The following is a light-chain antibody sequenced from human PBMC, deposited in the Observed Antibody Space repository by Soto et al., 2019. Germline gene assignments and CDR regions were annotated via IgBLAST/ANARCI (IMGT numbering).Light chain of an antibody. CDR3: QQRSNWIT. Sequence: EFVLTQSPATLSLSPGERATLSCRASQSVSSYLAWYQQKPGQAPRLLIYDASNRATGIPARFSGSGSGTDFTLTISSLEPEDFAVYYCQQRSNWITFGQGRRLEI. CDR2: DAS. V-gene: IGKV3-11*01. J-gene: IGKJ5*01. CDR1: QSVSSY.